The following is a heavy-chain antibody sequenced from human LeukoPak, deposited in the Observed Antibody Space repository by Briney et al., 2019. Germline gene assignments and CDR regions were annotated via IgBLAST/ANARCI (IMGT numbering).Heavy chain of an antibody. CDR3: ARAGRYYYGSGSSPYYYGMDV. V-gene: IGHV7-4-1*02. CDR2: INTNTGNP. Sequence: ASVKVSCKASGYTFTSYAMNWVRQAPGQGLVWMGWINTNTGNPTYAQGFTGRFVFSLDTSVSTAYLQISSLKAEDTAVYYCARAGRYYYGSGSSPYYYGMDVWGQGTTVTVSS. D-gene: IGHD3-10*01. CDR1: GYTFTSYA. J-gene: IGHJ6*02.